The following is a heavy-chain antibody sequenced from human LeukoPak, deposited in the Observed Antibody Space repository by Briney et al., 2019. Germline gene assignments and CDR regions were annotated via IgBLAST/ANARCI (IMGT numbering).Heavy chain of an antibody. CDR1: GGSISSGSYY. J-gene: IGHJ5*02. Sequence: SETLSLTCTVSGGSISSGSYYWSWIRQPAGKGLEWIGRIYTSGSTNYNPSLKSRVTISVDTSKNQFSLKLSSVTAADTAVYYCASVHYDFWSGYTLNWFDPWGQGTLVTVSS. CDR2: IYTSGST. CDR3: ASVHYDFWSGYTLNWFDP. D-gene: IGHD3-3*01. V-gene: IGHV4-61*02.